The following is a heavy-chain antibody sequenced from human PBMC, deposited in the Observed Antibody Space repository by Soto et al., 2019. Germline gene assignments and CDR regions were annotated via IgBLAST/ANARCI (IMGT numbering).Heavy chain of an antibody. CDR1: EFTVSGHA. J-gene: IGHJ3*02. CDR2: ITADGGT. D-gene: IGHD2-15*01. Sequence: EVQVLESGGGLVQPGGSLRLSCEGSEFTVSGHAMTWIRQAPGKGPEWVSTITADGGTYYADSVKGRFAMSRDTSENTLYLQMNVLVAEDTAAYYCAPHVSCSGGSCQYDAFDIRGQGTMVTVSS. V-gene: IGHV3-23*01. CDR3: APHVSCSGGSCQYDAFDI.